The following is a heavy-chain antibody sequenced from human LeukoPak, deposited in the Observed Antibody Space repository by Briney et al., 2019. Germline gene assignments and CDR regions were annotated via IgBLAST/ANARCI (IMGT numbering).Heavy chain of an antibody. J-gene: IGHJ5*02. CDR2: FYYTGST. V-gene: IGHV4-59*01. D-gene: IGHD1-7*01. CDR1: GGSISRYY. CDR3: ARMRPTWNYDH. Sequence: SETLSVTCAVSGGSISRYYWNWIRQPPGNGLEWIGYFYYTGSTNYNPSLKSRVTISVDTSKNQFSLNLSSVTAADTAVYYCARMRPTWNYDHWGQGTLVTVSS.